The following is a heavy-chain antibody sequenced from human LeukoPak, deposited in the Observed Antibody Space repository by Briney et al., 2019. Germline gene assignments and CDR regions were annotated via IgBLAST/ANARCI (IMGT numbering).Heavy chain of an antibody. D-gene: IGHD1-26*01. J-gene: IGHJ4*02. V-gene: IGHV3-48*02. CDR1: GFTFSSYI. CDR3: ARDTGDGSYDY. CDR2: LSSSSTTI. Sequence: GWSLRLSCAASGFTFSSYIMNWVRQAPGKGLEWVSYLSSSSTTIYYADSVKGRFTISRDNAKNSLYLQMNGLRDEDTAVYYCARDTGDGSYDYWGQGTLVTVSS.